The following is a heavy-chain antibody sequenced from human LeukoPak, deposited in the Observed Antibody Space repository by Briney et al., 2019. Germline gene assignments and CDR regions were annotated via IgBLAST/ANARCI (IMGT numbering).Heavy chain of an antibody. D-gene: IGHD5-18*01. CDR1: GFTFSDYY. Sequence: GGSLRLSCAASGFTFSDYYMSWIRQATGKGLEWVSYISSSGSTIYYADSVKGRFTISRDNAKNSLYLQMNSLRAEDAAVYYCARDLSYGYPTFNFDCWGEGTLVTVSS. J-gene: IGHJ4*02. V-gene: IGHV3-11*01. CDR2: ISSSGSTI. CDR3: ARDLSYGYPTFNFDC.